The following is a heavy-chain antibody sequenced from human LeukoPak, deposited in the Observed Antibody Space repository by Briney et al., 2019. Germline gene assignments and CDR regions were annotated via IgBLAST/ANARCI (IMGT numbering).Heavy chain of an antibody. CDR3: ARRNHFDSGLYYNDDAFDI. Sequence: QPGGSLRLSCAASGFTFSSYAMSWVRQAPGRGLQWVSLIYENGYTYYADSVKGRFTLSRDDSRNTIHLQMNRLRDDDTAVYYCARRNHFDSGLYYNDDAFDIWGQGTMVTVSS. CDR2: IYENGYT. D-gene: IGHD3-22*01. J-gene: IGHJ3*02. V-gene: IGHV3-66*02. CDR1: GFTFSSYA.